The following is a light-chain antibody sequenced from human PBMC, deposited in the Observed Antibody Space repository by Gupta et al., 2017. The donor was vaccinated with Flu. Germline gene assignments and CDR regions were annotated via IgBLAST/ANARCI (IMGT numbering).Light chain of an antibody. CDR2: EVI. J-gene: IGLJ1*01. V-gene: IGLV2-23*02. CDR1: SSDVGSYNL. CDR3: CSYADFGTFV. Sequence: ITISCTGTSSDVGSYNLVSWYQQHPGKAPQLIIYEVIKRPSGISNRFSGSKSGNTASLTISGLQPEDEADYFCCSYADFGTFVFGTETKVTVL.